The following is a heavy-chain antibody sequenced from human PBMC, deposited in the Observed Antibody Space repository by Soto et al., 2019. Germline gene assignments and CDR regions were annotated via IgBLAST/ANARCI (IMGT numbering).Heavy chain of an antibody. D-gene: IGHD3-3*01. CDR1: GDTFNKYA. CDR3: ARGARFLEWLSFDH. CDR2: IIPIIGTA. V-gene: IGHV1-69*12. Sequence: QVQLEQSGAEVKTLGSSVKVSCKASGDTFNKYAISWVRQAPGQGLEWMGGIIPIIGTANYAPQFQDRVTITADEATSTAYMELTSLKSDDTAVYFCARGARFLEWLSFDHWGQGTLVTVSS. J-gene: IGHJ4*02.